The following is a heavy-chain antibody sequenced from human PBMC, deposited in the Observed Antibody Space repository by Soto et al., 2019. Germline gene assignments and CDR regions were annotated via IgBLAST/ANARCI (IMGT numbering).Heavy chain of an antibody. V-gene: IGHV3-23*01. J-gene: IGHJ5*02. CDR3: AKDPVFGVVIIPVWWFDP. CDR1: GFTFSSYA. CDR2: SSGSGGST. Sequence: PGGSMRLSSAASGFTFSSYAMSWVRQAPRKGLEWVSASSGSGGSTYYADSVKGRFTISRDNSKNTLYLQMNSLRAEDTAVYYCAKDPVFGVVIIPVWWFDPWGQGTLVTVSS. D-gene: IGHD3-3*01.